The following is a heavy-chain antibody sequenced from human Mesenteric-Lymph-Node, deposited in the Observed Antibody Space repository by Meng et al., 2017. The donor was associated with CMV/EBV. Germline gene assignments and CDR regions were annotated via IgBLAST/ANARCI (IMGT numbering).Heavy chain of an antibody. D-gene: IGHD6-13*01. CDR2: INTNTGNP. V-gene: IGHV7-4-1*02. J-gene: IGHJ2*01. CDR1: VYTFNSYA. CDR3: ARLGAAAQYWYFDL. Sequence: KASVYTFNSYAMKWVRQAPGQGLEWMGWINTNTGNPTYAQGFTGRFVFSLDTSVSTAYLQISSLKAEDTAVYYCARLGAAAQYWYFDLWGRGTLVTVSS.